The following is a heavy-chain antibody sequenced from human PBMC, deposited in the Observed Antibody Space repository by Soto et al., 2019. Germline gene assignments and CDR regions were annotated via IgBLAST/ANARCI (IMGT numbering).Heavy chain of an antibody. D-gene: IGHD2-8*01. J-gene: IGHJ4*02. V-gene: IGHV1-18*01. Sequence: QVQLVQSGAEVKKPGASVKVSCKASGYTFTSYGISWVRQAPGQGLEWMGWISAYNGNTNYAQKLQGRVTMTTDTSTSTAYMELRSLRSDDTALYYCARDQDVLMVYATKFDYWGQGTLVTVSS. CDR1: GYTFTSYG. CDR2: ISAYNGNT. CDR3: ARDQDVLMVYATKFDY.